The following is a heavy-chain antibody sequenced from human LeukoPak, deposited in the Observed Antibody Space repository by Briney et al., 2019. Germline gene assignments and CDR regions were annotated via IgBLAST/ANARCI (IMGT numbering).Heavy chain of an antibody. CDR3: ARVLAANYYYYYMDV. D-gene: IGHD6-13*01. CDR2: IYYSGST. J-gene: IGHJ6*03. CDR1: GGSISSGGYY. V-gene: IGHV4-31*03. Sequence: SETLSLTCTVSGGSISSGGYYWSWIRQHPGKGLEWIGYIYYSGSTYYNPSLKSRVTISVDTSKNQFPLKLSSVTAADTAVYYCARVLAANYYYYYMDVWGKGTTVTVSS.